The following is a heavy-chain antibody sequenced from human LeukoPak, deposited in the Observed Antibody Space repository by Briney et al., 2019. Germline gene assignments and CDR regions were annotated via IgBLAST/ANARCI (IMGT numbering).Heavy chain of an antibody. CDR3: AREYPPRYYYDSSGYLDY. V-gene: IGHV3-33*01. D-gene: IGHD3-22*01. Sequence: GRSLRLSCAASGFTFSSYGMHWVRQAPSKGLEWVAVIWYDGSNKYYADSVKGRFTISRDNSKNTLYLQMNSLRAEDTAVYYCAREYPPRYYYDSSGYLDYWGQGTLVTVSS. CDR2: IWYDGSNK. J-gene: IGHJ4*02. CDR1: GFTFSSYG.